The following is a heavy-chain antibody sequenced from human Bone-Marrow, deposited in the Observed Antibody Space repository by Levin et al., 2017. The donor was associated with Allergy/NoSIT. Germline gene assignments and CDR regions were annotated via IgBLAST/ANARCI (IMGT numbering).Heavy chain of an antibody. D-gene: IGHD1-26*01. CDR2: ISWNSDSI. J-gene: IGHJ3*01. CDR3: ARDMVPYGSSFLGASDV. CDR1: GFTFDDYD. Sequence: SLKISCVVSGFTFDDYDMHWVRQPPGKGLEWVAGISWNSDSIAYADSVKGRFTISRDNAKNSLYLQMDSLRPEDTALYYCARDMVPYGSSFLGASDVWGQGTRVTVSS. V-gene: IGHV3-9*01.